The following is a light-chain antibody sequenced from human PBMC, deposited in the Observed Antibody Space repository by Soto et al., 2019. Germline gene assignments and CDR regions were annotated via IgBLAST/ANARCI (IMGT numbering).Light chain of an antibody. CDR3: QQYGSSPWT. J-gene: IGKJ1*01. V-gene: IGKV3-20*01. CDR1: QSVSSSY. CDR2: GAS. Sequence: EIVLTQSPGTLSLSPGERATLSCRASQSVSSSYLAWYQQKPGQAHRLLIYGASSSATGIPDRFSGSGSGTDFNLTISRLEPDDFAVYYCQQYGSSPWTFGQGTKVEIK.